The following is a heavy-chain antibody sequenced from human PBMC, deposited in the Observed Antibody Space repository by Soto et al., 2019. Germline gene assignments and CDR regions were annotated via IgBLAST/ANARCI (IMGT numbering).Heavy chain of an antibody. V-gene: IGHV1-24*01. CDR3: AKPLGPMARGVTRSHGMDV. CDR1: GYTLTELS. J-gene: IGHJ6*02. CDR2: FDPEDGET. D-gene: IGHD3-10*01. Sequence: GSSVQVSCEVSGYTLTELSMHWVRQARGKGLEWMGGFDPEDGETIYAQKFQGRVTMTEDTSTDTAYMELSSLRSEDTSVYYCAKPLGPMARGVTRSHGMDVRSQ.